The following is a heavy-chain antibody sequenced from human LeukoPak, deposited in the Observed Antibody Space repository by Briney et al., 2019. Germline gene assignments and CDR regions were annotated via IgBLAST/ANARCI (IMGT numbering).Heavy chain of an antibody. J-gene: IGHJ3*02. CDR1: GGSISSYY. CDR3: ARAGRDGYNLRIHAFDI. CDR2: IYYSGST. D-gene: IGHD5-24*01. Sequence: SETLSLTCTVSGGSISSYYWSWIRQPPGKGLEWIGYIYYSGSTNYNPSLKSRVTISVDTSKNQFSRKLSSVTAADTAVYYCARAGRDGYNLRIHAFDIWGQGTMVTVSS. V-gene: IGHV4-59*01.